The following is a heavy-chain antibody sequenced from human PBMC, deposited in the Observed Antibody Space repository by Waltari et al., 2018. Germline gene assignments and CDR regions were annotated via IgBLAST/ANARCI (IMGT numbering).Heavy chain of an antibody. CDR1: GGSISSYY. D-gene: IGHD3-9*01. CDR2: IYYSGSA. Sequence: QVQLQESGPGLVKPSETLSLTCTVSGGSISSYYWSWIRQPPRKGLEWIGYIYYSGSAHYNPSLNSRATISVDTSKNQFSLKLSSVTAADTDVYYCARGALRYFDWLPLDYWGQGTLVTVSS. V-gene: IGHV4-59*01. CDR3: ARGALRYFDWLPLDY. J-gene: IGHJ4*02.